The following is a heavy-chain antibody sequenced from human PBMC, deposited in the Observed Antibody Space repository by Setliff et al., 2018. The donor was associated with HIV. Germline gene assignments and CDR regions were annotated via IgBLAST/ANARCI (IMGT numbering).Heavy chain of an antibody. CDR3: ARPLTVSYNFWGDAFAI. Sequence: PSETLSLTCAVYGGSFSGYYWSWIRQPPGKGLEWIGEINHSGSTNYNPSLKSRVTISVDTSKNQFSLRLTSVTAADTAVYYCARPLTVSYNFWGDAFAIWGQGTMVTVSS. D-gene: IGHD3-3*01. CDR1: GGSFSGYY. CDR2: INHSGST. V-gene: IGHV4-34*01. J-gene: IGHJ3*02.